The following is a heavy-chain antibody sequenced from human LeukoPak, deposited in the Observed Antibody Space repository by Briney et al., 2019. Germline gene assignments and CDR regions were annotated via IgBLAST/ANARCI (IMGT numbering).Heavy chain of an antibody. J-gene: IGHJ4*02. CDR3: ARGTRITIFGVVITSYFDY. CDR1: GYTFTDYY. V-gene: IGHV1-2*02. D-gene: IGHD3-3*01. CDR2: INPNSGGT. Sequence: GASVKVSCKASGYTFTDYYMHWVRQAPGQGLEWMGWINPNSGGTNYAQKFRGRVTMTRDTSISTAYMELSRLRSDDTAVYYCARGTRITIFGVVITSYFDYWGQGTLVTVSS.